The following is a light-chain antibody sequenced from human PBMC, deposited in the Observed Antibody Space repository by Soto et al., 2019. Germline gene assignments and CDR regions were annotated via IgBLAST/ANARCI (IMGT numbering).Light chain of an antibody. Sequence: DIVLTQSPDSLAVYLAERATTNCKASQSVFYSSTNENHLVWYQQKPGQPPKVLIYSASTRESGVPDRFSGSGSGTYFTLTISSLQAEDAAVYYCQKYYIRPPLTFGGGTKVEIK. CDR3: QKYYIRPPLT. CDR2: SAS. J-gene: IGKJ4*01. V-gene: IGKV4-1*01. CDR1: QSVFYSSTNENH.